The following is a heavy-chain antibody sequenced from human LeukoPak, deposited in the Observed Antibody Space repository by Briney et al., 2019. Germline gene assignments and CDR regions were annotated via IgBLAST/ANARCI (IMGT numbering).Heavy chain of an antibody. CDR1: GFTFSSYS. CDR3: ARDNGDYDFWSGYSKERAFDY. V-gene: IGHV3-21*01. J-gene: IGHJ4*02. Sequence: GGSLRLSCAASGFTFSSYSMNWVRQAPGKGLEWVSSISSSSSYIYYADSVKGRFTISRDNAKNSLYLQMNSLRAEDTAVYYCARDNGDYDFWSGYSKERAFDYWGQGTLVTVSS. D-gene: IGHD3-3*01. CDR2: ISSSSSYI.